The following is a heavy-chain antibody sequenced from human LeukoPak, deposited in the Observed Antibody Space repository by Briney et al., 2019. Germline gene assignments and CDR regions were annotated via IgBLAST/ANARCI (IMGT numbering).Heavy chain of an antibody. CDR2: ISYDGSNK. CDR3: AREATWGNWYFDL. V-gene: IGHV3-30-3*01. Sequence: GGSLRLSCAASAFTFSSYTMHWVRQAPGKGLEWVAVISYDGSNKYYADSVRGRFTISRDNSKNTLYLEMNSLRDEDTAVYYCAREATWGNWYFDLWGRGTLLTVSS. D-gene: IGHD3-16*01. CDR1: AFTFSSYT. J-gene: IGHJ2*01.